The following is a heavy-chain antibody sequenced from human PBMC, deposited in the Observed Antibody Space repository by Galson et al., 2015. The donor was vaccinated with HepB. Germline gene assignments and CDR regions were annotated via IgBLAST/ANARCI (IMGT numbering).Heavy chain of an antibody. J-gene: IGHJ4*02. CDR1: GFTFSSYA. V-gene: IGHV3-30-3*01. CDR3: ARDRYLYCSSTSCYNPDY. CDR2: MSYDGSNK. D-gene: IGHD2-2*02. Sequence: SLRLSCAASGFTFSSYAMHWVRQAPGKGLEWVAVMSYDGSNKYYADSVKGRFTISRDNSKNTLYLQMNSLRAEDTAVYYCARDRYLYCSSTSCYNPDYWGQGTLVTVSS.